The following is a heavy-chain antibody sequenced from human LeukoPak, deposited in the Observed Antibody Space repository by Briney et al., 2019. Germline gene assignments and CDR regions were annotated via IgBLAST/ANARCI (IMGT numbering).Heavy chain of an antibody. V-gene: IGHV1-69*13. Sequence: SVKVSCKASGGTLKNYAGNYVRQAPGQGLEWMGGIIPFYETTNFAQKFQGRVTITADETTSTVYMVLSSLRSEDTAVYYCARMQGYAYSDYWGQGTLVTVSS. CDR1: GGTLKNYA. J-gene: IGHJ4*02. CDR2: IIPFYETT. CDR3: ARMQGYAYSDY. D-gene: IGHD1-1*01.